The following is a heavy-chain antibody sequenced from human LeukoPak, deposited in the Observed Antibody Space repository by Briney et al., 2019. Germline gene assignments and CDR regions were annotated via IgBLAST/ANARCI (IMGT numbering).Heavy chain of an antibody. V-gene: IGHV3-23*01. CDR3: AKRGVVIRVILVGFHKEAYYFDS. J-gene: IGHJ4*02. Sequence: GGFLRLSCVVSGITLSNYGMSWVRQAPGKGLEWVAGISGSGGSTNYADSVKGRFTISRDNPKNTLYLQMKSLRAEDTAVYFCAKRGVVIRVILVGFHKEAYYFDSWGQGALVTVSS. D-gene: IGHD3-22*01. CDR1: GITLSNYG. CDR2: ISGSGGST.